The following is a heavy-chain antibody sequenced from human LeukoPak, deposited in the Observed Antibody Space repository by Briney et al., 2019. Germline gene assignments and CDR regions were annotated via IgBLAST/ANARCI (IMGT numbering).Heavy chain of an antibody. J-gene: IGHJ5*02. CDR1: GYTFTGYY. CDR2: INPNSGGT. D-gene: IGHD6-6*01. Sequence: ASVKVSCKASGYTFTGYYMHWVRQAPGQGLEWMGRINPNSGGTNYAQKFQGRVTMTRDTPISTAYMELSRLRSDDTAVYYCARGVSIAARREYNWFDPWGQGTLVTVSS. V-gene: IGHV1-2*06. CDR3: ARGVSIAARREYNWFDP.